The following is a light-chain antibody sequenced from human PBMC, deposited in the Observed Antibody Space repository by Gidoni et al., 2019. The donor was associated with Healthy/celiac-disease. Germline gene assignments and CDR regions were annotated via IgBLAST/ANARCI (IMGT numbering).Light chain of an antibody. Sequence: IQMTQSPSSLSASVGDRVTITCRASQNISSYLNWYQQKPGKAHKLMIYAASSLKRGVPSRFSGRGSGTDFTLTISSLQPEDCATYYCQQSYSTPYTFGQGTKLEIK. J-gene: IGKJ2*01. CDR1: QNISSY. CDR3: QQSYSTPYT. CDR2: AAS. V-gene: IGKV1-39*01.